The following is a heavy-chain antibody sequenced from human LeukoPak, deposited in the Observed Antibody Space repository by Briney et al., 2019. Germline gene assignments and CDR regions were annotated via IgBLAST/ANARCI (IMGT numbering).Heavy chain of an antibody. CDR2: IYSGGST. CDR1: GFTVSSNY. D-gene: IGHD3-22*01. V-gene: IGHV3-53*01. Sequence: RGVLRLSCAASGFTVSSNYMSWVRQAPGKGLERVSVIYSGGSTYYADSVKGRFTISRDNSKNTLYLQMNSLRAEDTAVYYCAREVPPYYYDSSGYFDYWGQGTLVTVSS. CDR3: AREVPPYYYDSSGYFDY. J-gene: IGHJ4*02.